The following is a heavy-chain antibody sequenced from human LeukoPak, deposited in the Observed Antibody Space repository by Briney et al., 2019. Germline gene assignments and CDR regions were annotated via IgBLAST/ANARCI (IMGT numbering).Heavy chain of an antibody. CDR3: ARDPAIYYFDY. J-gene: IGHJ4*02. Sequence: PGGSLRLSCAASGFTFSSYGMYWVRQAPGKGLEGVAVIWYDGSNKYYADSVKGRFTISRDNSKNTLYLQMNSLRAEDTAVYYCARDPAIYYFDYWGQGTLVTVSS. CDR1: GFTFSSYG. CDR2: IWYDGSNK. D-gene: IGHD6-25*01. V-gene: IGHV3-33*01.